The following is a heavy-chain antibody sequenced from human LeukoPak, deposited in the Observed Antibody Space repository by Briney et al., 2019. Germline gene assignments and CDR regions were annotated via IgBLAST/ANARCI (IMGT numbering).Heavy chain of an antibody. CDR2: ISPDDSDT. CDR3: ASPPTRECSSISCPLSY. V-gene: IGHV5-51*01. J-gene: IGHJ4*02. Sequence: GESLRISCKGSGYSFSSDWIAWVRQMPGKGLEWIGIISPDDSDTRYSPSFQGQVTISVDKSVSAAYLQWSSLKASDTAMYYCASPPTRECSSISCPLSYWGQGTLVTVSS. D-gene: IGHD2-2*01. CDR1: GYSFSSDW.